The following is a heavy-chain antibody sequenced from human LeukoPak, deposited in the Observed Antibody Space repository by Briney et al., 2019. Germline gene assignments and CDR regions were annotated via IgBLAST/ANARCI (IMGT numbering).Heavy chain of an antibody. CDR3: TTRGILDAFDI. CDR2: IKSKTDGGTT. Sequence: GGSLRLSCAASGFTFSNAWMSWVRQAPGKGLEWAGRIKSKTDGGTTDYAAPVKGRFTISRDDSKNTLYLQMNSLKTEDTAVYYCTTRGILDAFDIWGQGTMVTVSS. CDR1: GFTFSNAW. V-gene: IGHV3-15*01. J-gene: IGHJ3*02. D-gene: IGHD6-13*01.